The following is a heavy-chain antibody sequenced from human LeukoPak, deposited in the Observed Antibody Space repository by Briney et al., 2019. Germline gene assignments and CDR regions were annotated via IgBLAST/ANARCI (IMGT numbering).Heavy chain of an antibody. CDR2: ISYDGSNK. Sequence: GRSLRLSCAASGFTFSSYAMHWVRQAPGKGLEWVAVISYDGSNKYYADSVKGRFTISRDNSKNTLYLQMNSLRAEDTAVYYCARKPQTYYDFWSGYYFDYWGQGTLVTVSS. CDR3: ARKPQTYYDFWSGYYFDY. V-gene: IGHV3-30*04. J-gene: IGHJ4*02. CDR1: GFTFSSYA. D-gene: IGHD3-3*01.